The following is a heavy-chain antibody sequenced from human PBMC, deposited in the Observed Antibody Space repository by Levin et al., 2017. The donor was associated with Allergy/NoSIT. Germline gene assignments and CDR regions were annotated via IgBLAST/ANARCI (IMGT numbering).Heavy chain of an antibody. CDR1: GYTFTAYY. J-gene: IGHJ4*02. V-gene: IGHV1-2*02. CDR2: VNPNGGGT. CDR3: ARDLGTTGFEY. Sequence: GESLKISCKASGYTFTAYYIHWVRQAPGQGLEWMGWVNPNGGGTNYAQKFQGRVTVTRDTSISTAYMELSRLTSDDTAMYYCARDLGTTGFEYWGQGTLVTVSS. D-gene: IGHD4-17*01.